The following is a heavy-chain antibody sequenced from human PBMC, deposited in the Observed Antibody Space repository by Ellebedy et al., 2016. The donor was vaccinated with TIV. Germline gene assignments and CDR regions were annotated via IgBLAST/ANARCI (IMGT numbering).Heavy chain of an antibody. CDR3: ARTVDTAIVPSWWFDL. D-gene: IGHD5-18*01. CDR1: GHSVSSNNAA. Sequence: SQTLSLTCAISGHSVSSNNAAWNWIRQSPSRGLEWLGRTYYRSKWYNDYAVSVKSRITINPDTSKNQFSLLLNSVTPEDTAVYYCARTVDTAIVPSWWFDLWGRGTLVTVSS. CDR2: TYYRSKWYN. J-gene: IGHJ2*01. V-gene: IGHV6-1*01.